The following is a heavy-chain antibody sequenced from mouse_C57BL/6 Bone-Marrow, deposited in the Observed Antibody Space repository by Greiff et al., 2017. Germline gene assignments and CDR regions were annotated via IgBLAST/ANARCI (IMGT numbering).Heavy chain of an antibody. CDR1: GYTFTSYW. J-gene: IGHJ2*01. V-gene: IGHV1-64*01. D-gene: IGHD4-1*02. Sequence: VQLQQPGAELVKPGASVKLSCKASGYTFTSYWMHWVKQRPGRGLEWIGMIHPNSGSTNYNEKFKSKATLTVDKSSSTAYMQLSSLTSEDSAVYYCARGQLWSYYFDYWGPGTTLTVSS. CDR3: ARGQLWSYYFDY. CDR2: IHPNSGST.